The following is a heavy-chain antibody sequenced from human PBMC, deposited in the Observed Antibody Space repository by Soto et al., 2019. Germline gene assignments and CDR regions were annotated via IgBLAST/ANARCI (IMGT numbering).Heavy chain of an antibody. Sequence: QITLNESGPTQVKPRQTLTLTCTFSGFSLTTSGVGVGWIRQSPGKAPEWLALFYWDDDKRYSTSLKSRLTITEDPAKTQVVLTMADLDPPDTATYYCAHRVLRTVFGLVTTTAIYFDFWGQGTPVAVSS. D-gene: IGHD3-3*01. V-gene: IGHV2-5*02. CDR2: FYWDDDK. CDR3: AHRVLRTVFGLVTTTAIYFDF. J-gene: IGHJ4*02. CDR1: GFSLTTSGVG.